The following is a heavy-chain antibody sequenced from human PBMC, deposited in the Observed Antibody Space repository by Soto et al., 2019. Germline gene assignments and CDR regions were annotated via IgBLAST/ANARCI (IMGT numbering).Heavy chain of an antibody. D-gene: IGHD3-10*01. Sequence: ASVKVSCKASGYTFTSYYMHWVRQAPGQGLEWMGIINPSGGSTSYAQKFQGRVTMTRDTSTSTVYMELSSLRSEDTAVYYCARYDYGSGDGYNIDYWGQGTLVTVAS. CDR2: INPSGGST. J-gene: IGHJ4*02. CDR1: GYTFTSYY. CDR3: ARYDYGSGDGYNIDY. V-gene: IGHV1-46*01.